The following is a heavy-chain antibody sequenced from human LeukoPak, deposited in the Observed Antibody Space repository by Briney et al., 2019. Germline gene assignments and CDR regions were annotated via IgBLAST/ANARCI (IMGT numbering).Heavy chain of an antibody. D-gene: IGHD1-26*01. V-gene: IGHV4-4*07. Sequence: SETLSLTCTVSGGSISSYYWSWIRQPAGEGLEWIGRIYTSGSTNYNPSLKSRVTMSVDTSKNQFSLKLSSVTAADTAVYYCARVGYSGSTTGIDPWGQGTLVTVSS. CDR2: IYTSGST. CDR3: ARVGYSGSTTGIDP. J-gene: IGHJ5*02. CDR1: GGSISSYY.